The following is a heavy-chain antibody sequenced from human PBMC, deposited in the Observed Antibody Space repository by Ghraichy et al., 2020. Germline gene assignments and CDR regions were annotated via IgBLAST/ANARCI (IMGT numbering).Heavy chain of an antibody. V-gene: IGHV3-49*03. Sequence: GESLNISCTASGITFGDYAVSWFRQAPGKGLEWVGFIRGKGSGGTTEYASSVKGRFSISRDASKDIAFLQMNSLRTEDTAVYYCTREGVLDPFDYWGRGTLVTVSS. CDR1: GITFGDYA. D-gene: IGHD2-2*02. CDR2: IRGKGSGGTT. J-gene: IGHJ4*02. CDR3: TREGVLDPFDY.